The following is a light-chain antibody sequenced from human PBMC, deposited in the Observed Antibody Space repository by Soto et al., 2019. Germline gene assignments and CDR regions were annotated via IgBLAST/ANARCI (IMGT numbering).Light chain of an antibody. V-gene: IGLV2-14*01. J-gene: IGLJ3*02. CDR3: SSFTRSTTWV. CDR2: EVS. CDR1: SSDVGAYNY. Sequence: QSALTQPASVSGSPGQSITLSCTGTSSDVGAYNYVSWFQQHPGKAPKLMIYEVSHRPSGVSDRFSASKSGDTASLTISGLQAEDEADYYCSSFTRSTTWVFGGGTKLTVL.